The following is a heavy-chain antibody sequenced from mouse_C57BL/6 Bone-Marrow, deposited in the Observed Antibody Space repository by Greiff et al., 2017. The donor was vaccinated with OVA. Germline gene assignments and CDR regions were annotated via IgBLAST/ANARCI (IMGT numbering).Heavy chain of an antibody. CDR3: VREREGIYYGNYDLNYYAMDY. Sequence: GGGLVQPKGSLKLSCAASGFSFNTYAMNWVRQAPGKGLEGAARIRSKSNNYATYYADSVKDRFTISRNDSESMLYLQMNNLKTEDTAMYYCVREREGIYYGNYDLNYYAMDYWGQGTSVTVSS. J-gene: IGHJ4*01. CDR1: GFSFNTYA. D-gene: IGHD2-1*01. CDR2: IRSKSNNYAT. V-gene: IGHV10-1*01.